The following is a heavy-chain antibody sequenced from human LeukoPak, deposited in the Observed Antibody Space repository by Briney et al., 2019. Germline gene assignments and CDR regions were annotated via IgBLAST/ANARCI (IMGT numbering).Heavy chain of an antibody. Sequence: SETLSLTCTVSGGSISPYYWNWIRRPAGKGLEWIGRLYVSGATDYNPSLKSRATISVDTSKNQFSLRLKSVTAADTAVYFCARDLSGSLYFDYWGQGALVTVSS. D-gene: IGHD3-10*01. CDR2: LYVSGAT. J-gene: IGHJ4*02. CDR3: ARDLSGSLYFDY. V-gene: IGHV4-4*07. CDR1: GGSISPYY.